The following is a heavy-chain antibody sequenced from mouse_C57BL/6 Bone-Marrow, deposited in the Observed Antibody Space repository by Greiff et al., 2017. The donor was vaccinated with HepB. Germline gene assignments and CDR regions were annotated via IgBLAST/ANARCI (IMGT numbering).Heavy chain of an antibody. J-gene: IGHJ4*01. V-gene: IGHV8-12*01. CDR2: IYWDDDK. Sequence: QVTLKESGPGILQSSQTLSLTCSFSGFSLSTSGMGVSWIRQPSGKGLEWLAHIYWDDDKRYNPSLKSRLTISKDTSRNQVFLKITSVDTADTATYYCARDYYGSSHFDYAMDYWGQGTSVTVSS. CDR3: ARDYYGSSHFDYAMDY. D-gene: IGHD1-1*01. CDR1: GFSLSTSGMG.